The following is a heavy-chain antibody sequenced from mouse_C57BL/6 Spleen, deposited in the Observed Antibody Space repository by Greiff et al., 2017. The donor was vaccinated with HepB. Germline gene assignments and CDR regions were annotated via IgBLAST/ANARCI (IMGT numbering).Heavy chain of an antibody. CDR2: ISDGGSYT. CDR3: AREILYYFDY. Sequence: EVKLQESGGGLVKPGGSLKLSCAASGFTFSSYAMSWVRQTPEKRLEWVATISDGGSYTYYPDNVKGRFTISRDNAKNNLYLQMSHLKSEDTAMYYCAREILYYFDYWGQGTTLTVSS. CDR1: GFTFSSYA. V-gene: IGHV5-4*01. J-gene: IGHJ2*01.